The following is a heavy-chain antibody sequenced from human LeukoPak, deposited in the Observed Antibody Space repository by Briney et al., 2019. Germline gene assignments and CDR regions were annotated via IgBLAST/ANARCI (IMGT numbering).Heavy chain of an antibody. V-gene: IGHV3-23*01. CDR3: AKVPIGSSWYVGYFQH. D-gene: IGHD6-13*01. Sequence: GGSLRLSCAASGFTFSSYAVSWVRQAPGKGLEWVSAISGSGGSTYYADSVKGRFTISRDNSKNTLYLQMNSLRAEDTAVYYCAKVPIGSSWYVGYFQHWGQGTLVTVSS. CDR2: ISGSGGST. J-gene: IGHJ1*01. CDR1: GFTFSSYA.